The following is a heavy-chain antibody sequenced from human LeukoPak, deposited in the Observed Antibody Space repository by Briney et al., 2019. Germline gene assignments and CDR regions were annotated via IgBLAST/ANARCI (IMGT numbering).Heavy chain of an antibody. CDR3: TRDQMNY. D-gene: IGHD5-24*01. V-gene: IGHV3-53*01. CDR1: GFTVSRNY. Sequence: SGGSLRLSCTASGFTVSRNYMLWVRQAPGKGLEWVSLIFSNGDTHYAGSVKGRFTISRNTSKNTVSLQMNSLRVEDTAMYYCTRDQMNYWGQGTLVTVSS. CDR2: IFSNGDT. J-gene: IGHJ4*02.